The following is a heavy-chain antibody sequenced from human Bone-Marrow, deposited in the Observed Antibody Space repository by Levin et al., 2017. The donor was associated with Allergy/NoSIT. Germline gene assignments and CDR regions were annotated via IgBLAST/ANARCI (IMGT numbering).Heavy chain of an antibody. CDR3: ARDHAVVPAAMSY. CDR2: IIPIFGTA. CDR1: GGTFSSYA. Sequence: ASVKVSCKASGGTFSSYAISWVRQAPGQGLEWMGGIIPIFGTANYAQKFQGRVTITADESTSTAYMELSSLRSEDTAVYYCARDHAVVPAAMSYWGQGTLVTVSS. J-gene: IGHJ4*02. D-gene: IGHD2-2*01. V-gene: IGHV1-69*13.